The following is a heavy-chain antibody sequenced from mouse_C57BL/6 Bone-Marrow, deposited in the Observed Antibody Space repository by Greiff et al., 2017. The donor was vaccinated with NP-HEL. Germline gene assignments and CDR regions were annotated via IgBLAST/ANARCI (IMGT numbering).Heavy chain of an antibody. CDR1: GFTFSSYA. CDR2: ISDGGSYT. D-gene: IGHD1-1*01. J-gene: IGHJ2*01. V-gene: IGHV5-4*01. CDR3: ARGAPYYYGSQMDY. Sequence: EVHLVESGGGLVKPGGSLKLSCAASGFTFSSYAMSWVRQTPEKRLEWVATISDGGSYTYYPDNVKGRFTISRDNAKNNLYLQMSHLKSEDTAMYYCARGAPYYYGSQMDYWGQGTTLTVSS.